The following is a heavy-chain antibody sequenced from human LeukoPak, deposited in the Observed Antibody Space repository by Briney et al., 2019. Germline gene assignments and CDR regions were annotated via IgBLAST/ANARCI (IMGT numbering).Heavy chain of an antibody. Sequence: PGGSLRLSCAASGFTFDDYGMNWVRQAPGKGLEWVLYISSSGSTKYYADSVKGRFTISRDNAKNSLHLQMNSLRAEDTAVYYCVRELRGARRWFDPWGQGTLVTVSS. CDR2: ISSSGSTK. J-gene: IGHJ5*02. V-gene: IGHV3-48*03. D-gene: IGHD3-10*01. CDR1: GFTFDDYG. CDR3: VRELRGARRWFDP.